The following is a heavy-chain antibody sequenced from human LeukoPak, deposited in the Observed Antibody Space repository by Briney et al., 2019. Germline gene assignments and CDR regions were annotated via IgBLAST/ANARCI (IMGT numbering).Heavy chain of an antibody. CDR2: IRYDGSNK. V-gene: IGHV3-30*02. CDR3: SREGNYYGSGRWGYYFDY. Sequence: PGGSLRLSCAASGFTFSSYGMHWVRQAPGKGLEWVAFIRYDGSNKYYADSVKGRFTISRDNSKNTLYLQMNSLRAEDTALYYCSREGNYYGSGRWGYYFDYWGQGTLVTVSS. J-gene: IGHJ4*02. D-gene: IGHD3-10*01. CDR1: GFTFSSYG.